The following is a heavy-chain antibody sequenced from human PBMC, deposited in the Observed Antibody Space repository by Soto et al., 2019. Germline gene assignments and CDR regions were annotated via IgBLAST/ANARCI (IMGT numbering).Heavy chain of an antibody. J-gene: IGHJ5*02. CDR3: ARWDSGAYWFDP. CDR2: IFHIATT. V-gene: IGHV4-30-2*06. D-gene: IGHD1-26*01. CDR1: GASVKTGGYY. Sequence: SETLSLTCTVSGASVKTGGYYWTWIRQFPGKGLEWIGYIFHIATTYYNPSLKSRVTISVDRSKNQFSLKLSSVTAADTAVYYCARWDSGAYWFDPWGQGTLVTVSS.